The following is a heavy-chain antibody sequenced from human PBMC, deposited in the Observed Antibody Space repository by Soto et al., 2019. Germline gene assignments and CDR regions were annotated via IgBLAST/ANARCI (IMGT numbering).Heavy chain of an antibody. CDR2: ISAYNGNT. J-gene: IGHJ5*02. CDR3: ARDKVVGSWGYNWFDP. V-gene: IGHV1-18*01. CDR1: GYPFTSYG. Sequence: QVQLVQSGAAVQKPGASVKVSCKASGYPFTSYGISWVRQAPGQGLEWMGWISAYNGNTNYAQKLQGRVTMTTDTSTSTAYMELRSLRSDDTAVYYCARDKVVGSWGYNWFDPWGQGTLVTVSS. D-gene: IGHD6-13*01.